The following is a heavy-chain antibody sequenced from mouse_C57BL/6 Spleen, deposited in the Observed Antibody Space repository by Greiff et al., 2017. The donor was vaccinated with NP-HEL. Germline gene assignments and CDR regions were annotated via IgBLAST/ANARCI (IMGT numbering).Heavy chain of an antibody. J-gene: IGHJ4*01. CDR1: GYSFTGYF. CDR3: VREDHYYGNSEAMDD. CDR2: INPYNGDT. D-gene: IGHD1-1*01. Sequence: EVQLQQSGPELVKPGASVKISCKASGYSFTGYFMNWVKQSHGKSLEWIGRINPYNGDTFYNQKFKGKATLTVDKSASTAHMELLNLTSEDLAVYYCVREDHYYGNSEAMDDWGQGTSVTVSS. V-gene: IGHV1-37*01.